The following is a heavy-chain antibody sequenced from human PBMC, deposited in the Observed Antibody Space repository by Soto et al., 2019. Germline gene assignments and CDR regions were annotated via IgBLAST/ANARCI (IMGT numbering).Heavy chain of an antibody. D-gene: IGHD3-10*01. CDR3: ARDSGAFDI. CDR2: IWYDGSNK. J-gene: IGHJ3*02. Sequence: GGSLRLSCAASGFTFSSYWMHWVRQAPGKGLEWVAVIWYDGSNKYYADSVKGRFTISRDNSKNTLYLQMNSLRAEDTAVYYCARDSGAFDIWGQGTMVTVSS. CDR1: GFTFSSYW. V-gene: IGHV3-33*08.